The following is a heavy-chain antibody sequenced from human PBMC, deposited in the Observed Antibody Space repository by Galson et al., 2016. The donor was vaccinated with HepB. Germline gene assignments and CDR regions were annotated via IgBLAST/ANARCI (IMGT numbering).Heavy chain of an antibody. Sequence: SLRLSCAASGFTFSSYDMHWVRQAPGKGLEWEAVIWFDGSNKYYADSVKGRFTISRDNSKNTLYLQMNSLRAEDTAVYYCARNGGSGSGYYYMDVWGKGTTVTVSS. J-gene: IGHJ6*03. CDR3: ARNGGSGSGYYYMDV. V-gene: IGHV3-33*01. CDR2: IWFDGSNK. CDR1: GFTFSSYD. D-gene: IGHD2-15*01.